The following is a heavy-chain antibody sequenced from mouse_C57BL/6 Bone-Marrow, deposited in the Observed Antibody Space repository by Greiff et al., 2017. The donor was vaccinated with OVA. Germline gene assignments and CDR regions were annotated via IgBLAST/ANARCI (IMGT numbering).Heavy chain of an antibody. J-gene: IGHJ3*01. Sequence: EVKLMESGGGLVKPGGSLKLSCAASGFTFSDYGMHWVRQAPEKGLEWVAYISSGSSTIYYADTVKGRFTISRDNAKNTLFLQMTSLRSEDTALYYCARRAPWFAYWGQGTLVTVSA. CDR1: GFTFSDYG. V-gene: IGHV5-17*01. D-gene: IGHD3-1*01. CDR3: ARRAPWFAY. CDR2: ISSGSSTI.